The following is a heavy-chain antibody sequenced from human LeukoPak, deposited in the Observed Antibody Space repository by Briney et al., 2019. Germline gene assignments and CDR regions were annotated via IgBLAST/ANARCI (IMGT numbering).Heavy chain of an antibody. Sequence: PGGSLRLSCAASGFTFSDYYMSWIRQAPGKGLEWVSYISSSGSTIYYADSVKGRFTISRDNAKNSLYLQMNSLRAGDTAVYYCARDLATVTTTPWFDPWGRGTLVTVSS. D-gene: IGHD4-17*01. CDR1: GFTFSDYY. V-gene: IGHV3-11*04. CDR3: ARDLATVTTTPWFDP. CDR2: ISSSGSTI. J-gene: IGHJ5*02.